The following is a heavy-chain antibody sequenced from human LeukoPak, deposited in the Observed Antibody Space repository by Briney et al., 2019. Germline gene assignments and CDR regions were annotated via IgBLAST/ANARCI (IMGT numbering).Heavy chain of an antibody. CDR3: ARASSGYDILTDFDY. Sequence: PGGSLRLSCAASGFTFSSYAMHWVRQAPGKGLEWVAVISYDGSNKYYADSVKGRFTISRDNSKNTLYLQMNSLRAEDTAVYYCARASSGYDILTDFDYWGQGTLVTVSS. J-gene: IGHJ4*02. D-gene: IGHD3-9*01. CDR1: GFTFSSYA. V-gene: IGHV3-30-3*01. CDR2: ISYDGSNK.